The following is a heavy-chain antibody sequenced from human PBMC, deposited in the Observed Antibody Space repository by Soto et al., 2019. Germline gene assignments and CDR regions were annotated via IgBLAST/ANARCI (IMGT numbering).Heavy chain of an antibody. CDR1: GFSFSSYA. V-gene: IGHV3-23*01. CDR2: ISGSRSST. J-gene: IGHJ4*02. D-gene: IGHD6-19*01. Sequence: EVQLLESGGGLVQPGGSLRLSCVASGFSFSSYAMSWVRQAPGKGLEWVSVISGSRSSTYYADSVKGRFTISRDNSKNTLYLQMTRLRAEDTALYYCAKPTAQWLLLGGFDLWGQGTLVTVSS. CDR3: AKPTAQWLLLGGFDL.